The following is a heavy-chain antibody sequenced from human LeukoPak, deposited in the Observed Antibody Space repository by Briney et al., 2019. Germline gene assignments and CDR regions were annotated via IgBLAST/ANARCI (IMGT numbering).Heavy chain of an antibody. D-gene: IGHD5-18*01. CDR2: IIPALIT. Sequence: SVKVSCKTSGGTFSSSAITWVRQAPGQGLEWMGRIIPALITSYAQKFQGRVTITADTSTSTAYMELSSLRSEETAVYYCARDQGLTAPPPYGLDVWGQGTTVTVSS. CDR1: GGTFSSSA. V-gene: IGHV1-69*04. CDR3: ARDQGLTAPPPYGLDV. J-gene: IGHJ6*02.